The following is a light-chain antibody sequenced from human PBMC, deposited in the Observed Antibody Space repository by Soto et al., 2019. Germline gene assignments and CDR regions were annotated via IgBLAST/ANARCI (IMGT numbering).Light chain of an antibody. Sequence: DIQMPQAPSPLSASVGDRVTITCRASQPINRRLAWYQQKPGKAPKLLIYAASSLHTGVPLRFSVSGSGTDFSLTISSLQPEDFATYYCKQSKSFPLTFGGGTKVDIK. CDR1: QPINRR. CDR2: AAS. V-gene: IGKV1-12*01. CDR3: KQSKSFPLT. J-gene: IGKJ4*01.